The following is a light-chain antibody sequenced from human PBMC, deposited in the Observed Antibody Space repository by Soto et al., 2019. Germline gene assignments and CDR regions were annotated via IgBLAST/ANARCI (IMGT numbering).Light chain of an antibody. CDR1: SSNIGAGYD. CDR3: QSYDSILSGSV. V-gene: IGLV1-40*01. J-gene: IGLJ3*02. CDR2: RNS. Sequence: QSVLTQPPSVSGAPGQRVTISCTGSSSNIGAGYDVHWYQQLPGTAPKLLIYRNSNRPSGVPDRVSGSKSGTSASLAITGLQAEDEADYYCQSYDSILSGSVFGGGTKLTVL.